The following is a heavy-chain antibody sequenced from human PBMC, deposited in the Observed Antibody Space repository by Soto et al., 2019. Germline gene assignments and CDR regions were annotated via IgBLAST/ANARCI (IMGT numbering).Heavy chain of an antibody. CDR1: GFTVSSNY. V-gene: IGHV3-66*01. J-gene: IGHJ4*02. CDR3: TGESIVGATNTFDY. Sequence: EVQLVETGGGLVQPGESLRLSCAASGFTVSSNYMSWVRQAPGKGLEWVSIIYSGGSTYYADSVKGRFTISRDNSKNTLYLQMNSLRAEDTAVYYCTGESIVGATNTFDYWGQGTLVTVSS. D-gene: IGHD1-26*01. CDR2: IYSGGST.